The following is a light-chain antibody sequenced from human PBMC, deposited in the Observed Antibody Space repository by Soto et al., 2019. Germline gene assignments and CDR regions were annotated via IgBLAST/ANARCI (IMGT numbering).Light chain of an antibody. J-gene: IGKJ1*01. CDR1: QSVSSY. CDR2: DAS. V-gene: IGKV3-11*01. CDR3: QQRSNQWT. Sequence: EIVLTQSPATLSLSPGERATLSCRASQSVSSYLAWYQQKPGQAPRLLIYDASNRATGIPARFSGSGSGTAFTLTISSLEPEDFAVYYCQQRSNQWTFGQGTKVEIK.